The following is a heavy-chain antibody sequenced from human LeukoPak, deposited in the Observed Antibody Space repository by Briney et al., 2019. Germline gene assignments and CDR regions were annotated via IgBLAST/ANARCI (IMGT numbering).Heavy chain of an antibody. Sequence: ASVKVSFKASGYTFTIYYMHWVRQAPGQGLEWMGVINPSGGSTSYAQKFQGRVTMTRDTSTSTVYMELSSLRSEDTAVYYCARGSRGYSGYDLFDYWGQGTLVTVSS. V-gene: IGHV1-46*01. CDR2: INPSGGST. J-gene: IGHJ4*02. CDR1: GYTFTIYY. CDR3: ARGSRGYSGYDLFDY. D-gene: IGHD5-12*01.